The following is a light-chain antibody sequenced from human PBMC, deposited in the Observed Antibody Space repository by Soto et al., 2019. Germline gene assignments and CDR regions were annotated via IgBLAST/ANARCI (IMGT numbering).Light chain of an antibody. V-gene: IGKV3-15*01. CDR2: GAS. J-gene: IGKJ4*02. Sequence: EIVMTQSPATLSVSPGERATLSCWASQSIGSSLAWYQQKPDQAPRLLIYGASTRAIGIPARFSDSGSETDFAPTSNCLHSQDFAVYSCQHDYDWVKTFGRETKLEIK. CDR1: QSIGSS. CDR3: QHDYDWVKT.